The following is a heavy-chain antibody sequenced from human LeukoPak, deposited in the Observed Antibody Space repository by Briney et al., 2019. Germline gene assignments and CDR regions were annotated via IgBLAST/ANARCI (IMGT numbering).Heavy chain of an antibody. D-gene: IGHD3-22*01. CDR2: LYYRGST. J-gene: IGHJ4*02. Sequence: PSETLSLTCTVSGVSISSYYWGWVRQPPGKGLEWIGGLYYRGSTKSNPSLKSRVTISVDTSKTQLSLRLTSVTAADTAVYYCARQYFGYDTSGPYAHFDSWGQGTLVTVSS. CDR3: ARQYFGYDTSGPYAHFDS. CDR1: GVSISSYY. V-gene: IGHV4-59*08.